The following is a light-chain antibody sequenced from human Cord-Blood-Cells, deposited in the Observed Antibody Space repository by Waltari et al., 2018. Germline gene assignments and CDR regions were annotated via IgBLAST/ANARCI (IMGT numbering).Light chain of an antibody. V-gene: IGLV2-11*01. CDR3: CSYAGSYV. Sequence: QSALTQPRPVSGSPGQSVTIPCTGTSSDVGHYNYVAWYQQHPGKAPKLMIYDVSKRPSGVPDRFPGSKSGNTASLTISGLQAEDEADYYCCSYAGSYVFGTGTKVTVL. J-gene: IGLJ1*01. CDR1: SSDVGHYNY. CDR2: DVS.